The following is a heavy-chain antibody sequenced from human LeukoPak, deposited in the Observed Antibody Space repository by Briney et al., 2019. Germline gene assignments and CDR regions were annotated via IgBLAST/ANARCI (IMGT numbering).Heavy chain of an antibody. CDR2: INPNSGGT. CDR3: ARGSSLHYDYVWGSYRSPDAFDI. CDR1: GYTFTGYY. D-gene: IGHD3-16*02. Sequence: ASVKVSCKASGYTFTGYYMHWVRQAPGQGLEWMVWINPNSGGTNYAQKFQGRVTMTRDTSISTAYMELSRLRSDDTAVYYCARGSSLHYDYVWGSYRSPDAFDIWGQGTMVTVSS. V-gene: IGHV1-2*02. J-gene: IGHJ3*02.